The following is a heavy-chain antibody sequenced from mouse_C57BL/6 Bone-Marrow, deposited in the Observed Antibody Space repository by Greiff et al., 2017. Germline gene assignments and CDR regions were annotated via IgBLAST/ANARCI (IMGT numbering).Heavy chain of an antibody. CDR3: ARRYYGSSWAMDY. J-gene: IGHJ4*01. V-gene: IGHV1-69*01. Sequence: QVQLQQPGAELVMPGASVKLSCKASGYTFTSYWMHWVKQRPGQGLEWIGEIDPSDSYTNYNQKFKGKSTLTVDKSSSTAYMQRSSLTSEDSAVYYCARRYYGSSWAMDYWGQGTSVTVSS. CDR2: IDPSDSYT. D-gene: IGHD1-1*01. CDR1: GYTFTSYW.